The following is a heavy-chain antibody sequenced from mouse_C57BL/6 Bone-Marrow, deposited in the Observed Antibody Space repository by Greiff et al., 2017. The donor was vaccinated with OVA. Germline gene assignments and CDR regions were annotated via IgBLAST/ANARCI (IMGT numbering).Heavy chain of an antibody. CDR3: AFYYYGSSYDFDY. Sequence: EVQLQQSVAELVRPGASVKLSCTASGFNIKNTYMHWVKQRPEQGLEWIGRIDPANGNTKYAPKFQGKATITADTSSNTAYLQLSSLTSEDTAIYYCAFYYYGSSYDFDYWGQGTTLTVSS. V-gene: IGHV14-3*01. J-gene: IGHJ2*01. CDR2: IDPANGNT. D-gene: IGHD1-1*01. CDR1: GFNIKNTY.